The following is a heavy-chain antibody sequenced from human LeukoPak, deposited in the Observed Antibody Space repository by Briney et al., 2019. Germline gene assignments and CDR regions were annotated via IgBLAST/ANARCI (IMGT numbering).Heavy chain of an antibody. CDR2: ISGSGGST. V-gene: IGHV3-23*01. D-gene: IGHD3-22*01. CDR1: GFTFSSYA. CDR3: ARSQSTFLLYYYDSSGFLIKD. Sequence: GGSLRLSCAASGFTFSSYAMSWVRQAPGKGLEWVSAISGSGGSTYYADSVQGRFTISRDNSKNTLYLQMSSLRAEDTAMYYCARSQSTFLLYYYDSSGFLIKDWGQGTLLTVSS. J-gene: IGHJ4*02.